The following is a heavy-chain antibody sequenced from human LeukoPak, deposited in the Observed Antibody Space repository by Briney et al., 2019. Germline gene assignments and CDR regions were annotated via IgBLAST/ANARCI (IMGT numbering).Heavy chain of an antibody. V-gene: IGHV3-30*04. J-gene: IGHJ6*04. D-gene: IGHD3-9*01. CDR3: ARDPYYDILTGYSLYGMDV. CDR2: ISYDGINK. CDR1: GFTFSNYA. Sequence: GRSLRLSCAASGFTFSNYAMHWVRQAPGKGREGVAVISYDGINKYYADSVKGRFTISRDNSKNTLYLQMNSLRAEDTAVYYCARDPYYDILTGYSLYGMDVWGKGTTATVSS.